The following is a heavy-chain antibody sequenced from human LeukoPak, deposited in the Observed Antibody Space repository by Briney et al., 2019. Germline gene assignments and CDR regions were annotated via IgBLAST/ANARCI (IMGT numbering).Heavy chain of an antibody. CDR3: ARISGEQWLVDYFDY. J-gene: IGHJ4*02. CDR1: GGSISSYY. CDR2: IYYSGST. Sequence: ASETLSLTCTVSGGSISSYYWSWIRQPPGKGLEWIGYIYYSGSTNYNPSLKSRVTISVDTSKNQFSLKLSSVTAADTAVYYCARISGEQWLVDYFDYXXXGTLVTVSS. V-gene: IGHV4-59*01. D-gene: IGHD6-19*01.